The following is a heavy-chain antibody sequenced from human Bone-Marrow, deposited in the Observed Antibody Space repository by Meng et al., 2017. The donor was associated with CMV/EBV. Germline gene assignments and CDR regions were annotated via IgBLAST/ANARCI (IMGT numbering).Heavy chain of an antibody. CDR1: GGSFSGYY. J-gene: IGHJ4*02. CDR2: INHSGST. CDR3: ARGVDYYDSSGYYY. V-gene: IGHV4-34*01. D-gene: IGHD3-22*01. Sequence: QWQLKKWGEGLLKPSETLSLTCAVYGGSFSGYYWSWIRQPPGKGLEWIGEINHSGSTNYNPSLKSRVTISVDTSKNQFSLKLSSVTAADTAVYYCARGVDYYDSSGYYYWGQGTLVTVSS.